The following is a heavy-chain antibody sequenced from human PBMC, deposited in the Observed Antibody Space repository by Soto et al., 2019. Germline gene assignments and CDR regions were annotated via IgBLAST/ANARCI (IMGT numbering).Heavy chain of an antibody. CDR2: ISDDGSNT. V-gene: IGHV3-30-3*01. J-gene: IGHJ4*02. D-gene: IGHD3-3*01. CDR1: GFTFSRHT. Sequence: QVQLVESGGGVVQPGRSLRLSCAASGFTFSRHTMHWVRQAPGKGLEWVAAISDDGSNTYYADSVKGRFTISRDNSKNTLYLQMTSLRREDTAVHRCAREVYYDCSSGFNTHPYSFDDWGQGTLVSVSS. CDR3: AREVYYDCSSGFNTHPYSFDD.